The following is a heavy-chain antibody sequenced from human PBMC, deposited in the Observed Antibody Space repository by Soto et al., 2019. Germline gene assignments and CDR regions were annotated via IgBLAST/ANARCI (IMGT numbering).Heavy chain of an antibody. D-gene: IGHD2-2*01. CDR1: GGSISSGDYY. CDR2: IYYSGST. V-gene: IGHV4-30-4*01. CDR3: ARGFGYCSSPSCGAYYYGMDV. Sequence: SETLSLTCTVSGGSISSGDYYWSWIRQPPGKGLEWSGYIYYSGSTYYNQSLKCRVTISADTSKNQFSLKLSSVTAADTAVYYCARGFGYCSSPSCGAYYYGMDVWGQGTTVTVSS. J-gene: IGHJ6*02.